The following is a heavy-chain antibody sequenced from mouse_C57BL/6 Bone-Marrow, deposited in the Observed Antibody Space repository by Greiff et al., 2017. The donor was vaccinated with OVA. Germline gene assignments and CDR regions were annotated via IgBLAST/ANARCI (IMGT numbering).Heavy chain of an antibody. Sequence: EVQVVESGAELVRPGASVKLSCTASGFNIKDYYMHWVKQRPEQGLEWIGRIDPEDGDTEYAPKFQGKATMTADTSSNTAYLQLSSLTSEDTAVYYCTIRIYYYGSSPWYFDVWGTGTTVTVSS. CDR2: IDPEDGDT. CDR3: TIRIYYYGSSPWYFDV. D-gene: IGHD1-1*01. CDR1: GFNIKDYY. V-gene: IGHV14-1*01. J-gene: IGHJ1*03.